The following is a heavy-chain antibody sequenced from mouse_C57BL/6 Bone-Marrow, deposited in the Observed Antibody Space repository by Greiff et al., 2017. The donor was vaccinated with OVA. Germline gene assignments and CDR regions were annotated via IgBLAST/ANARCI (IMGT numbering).Heavy chain of an antibody. J-gene: IGHJ3*01. CDR2: IDPSDSST. CDR3: ASAVFAY. CDR1: GYTFTSYW. Sequence: VQLQQPGAELVKPGASVKLSCKASGYTFTSYWMQWVKQRPGQGLEWIGEIDPSDSSTNYNQKFKGKATLTVDTSSSTAYMQLNSLTSEDSAVCYCASAVFAYWGQGTLVTVSA. V-gene: IGHV1-50*01.